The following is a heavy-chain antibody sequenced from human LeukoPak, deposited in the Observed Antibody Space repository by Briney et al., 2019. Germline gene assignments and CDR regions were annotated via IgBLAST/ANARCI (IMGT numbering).Heavy chain of an antibody. J-gene: IGHJ6*03. D-gene: IGHD5-18*01. CDR1: GGTFSSYA. CDR3: AREGVDTAMEEADYYYMDV. Sequence: SVKVSCRASGGTFSSYAISWVRQAPGQGLEWMGGIIPIFGTANYAQKFQGRVTITADESTSTAYMELSSLRSEDTAVYYCAREGVDTAMEEADYYYMDVWGKGTTVTVSS. V-gene: IGHV1-69*13. CDR2: IIPIFGTA.